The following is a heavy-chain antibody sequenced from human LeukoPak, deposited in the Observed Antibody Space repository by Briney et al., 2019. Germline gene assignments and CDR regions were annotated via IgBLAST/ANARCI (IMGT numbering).Heavy chain of an antibody. Sequence: PSETLSLTCTVSGGSISSSSYYWGWIRQPPGKGLEWIGSIYYSGSTYYNPSLKSRVTISVDTSKNQFSLKPSSVTAADTAVYYCARGSYGDYTRGGYFDLWGRGTLVTVSS. V-gene: IGHV4-39*07. CDR1: GGSISSSSYY. CDR2: IYYSGST. D-gene: IGHD4-17*01. CDR3: ARGSYGDYTRGGYFDL. J-gene: IGHJ2*01.